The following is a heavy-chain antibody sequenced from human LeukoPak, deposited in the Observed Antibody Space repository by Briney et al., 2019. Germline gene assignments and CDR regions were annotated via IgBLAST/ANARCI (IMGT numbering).Heavy chain of an antibody. Sequence: GGSLRLSCADSGFTFSSYSMNWVRQAPGKGLEWVSSISSSSSYIYYADSVKGRFTISRDNAKNSLYLQMNSLRAEDTAVYYCARDQEYSSSPYFDYWGQGTLVTVSS. CDR2: ISSSSSYI. V-gene: IGHV3-21*01. CDR1: GFTFSSYS. CDR3: ARDQEYSSSPYFDY. J-gene: IGHJ4*02. D-gene: IGHD6-6*01.